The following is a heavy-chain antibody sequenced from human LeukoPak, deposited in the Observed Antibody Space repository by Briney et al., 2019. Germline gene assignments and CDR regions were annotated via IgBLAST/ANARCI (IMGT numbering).Heavy chain of an antibody. J-gene: IGHJ4*02. V-gene: IGHV3-48*03. CDR2: ISSSGSTI. D-gene: IGHD3-22*01. CDR1: GFTFSSYE. CDR3: ARSYDSSGYYSFDY. Sequence: GGSLRLSCAASGFTFSSYEMNWVRQAPGKGREWVSYISSSGSTIYYADSVKGRFTISRDNAKNSLYLQKNSLRAEDTAVYYCARSYDSSGYYSFDYWGQGTLVTVSS.